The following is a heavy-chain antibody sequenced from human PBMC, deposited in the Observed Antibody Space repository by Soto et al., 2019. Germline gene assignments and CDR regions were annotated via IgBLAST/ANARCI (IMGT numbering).Heavy chain of an antibody. CDR1: CYTFTRYG. D-gene: IGHD3-22*01. J-gene: IGHJ4*02. Sequence: ASEKVSSMASCYTFTRYGISWVRQAPGQGLEWMGWISAYNGNTNYAQKLQGRVTMTTDTSTSTSYMELRSLRSDDTAVYYCARVLYYYDSSVFYPIDYWGQGTLDTVSS. CDR3: ARVLYYYDSSVFYPIDY. V-gene: IGHV1-18*01. CDR2: ISAYNGNT.